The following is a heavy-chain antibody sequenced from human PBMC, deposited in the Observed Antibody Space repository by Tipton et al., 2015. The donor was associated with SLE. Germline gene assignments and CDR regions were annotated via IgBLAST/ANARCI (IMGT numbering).Heavy chain of an antibody. J-gene: IGHJ4*02. D-gene: IGHD3-22*01. CDR2: IRYDGSNK. Sequence: SLRLSCAASGFTFSSYGMHWVRQAPGKGLEWVAFIRYDGSNKYYADSVKGRFTISRDNSKNSLYLQMNSLRAEDTAVYYCARDDDSSGYFDYWGQGTLVTVSS. CDR3: ARDDDSSGYFDY. CDR1: GFTFSSYG. V-gene: IGHV3-30*02.